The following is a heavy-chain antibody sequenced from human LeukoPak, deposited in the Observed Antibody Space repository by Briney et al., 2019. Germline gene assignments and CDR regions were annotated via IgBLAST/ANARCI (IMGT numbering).Heavy chain of an antibody. Sequence: PSETLSLTCAVSGGSISSSYWWSWVRQPPGKGLEWIGEIYHSGSTNYNPSLKSRVTISVDKSKNQFSLKLSSVTAADTAVYYCARTPIGSSWSSVYNWFDPWGQGTLVTVSS. CDR2: IYHSGST. CDR1: GGSISSSYW. CDR3: ARTPIGSSWSSVYNWFDP. D-gene: IGHD6-13*01. V-gene: IGHV4-4*02. J-gene: IGHJ5*02.